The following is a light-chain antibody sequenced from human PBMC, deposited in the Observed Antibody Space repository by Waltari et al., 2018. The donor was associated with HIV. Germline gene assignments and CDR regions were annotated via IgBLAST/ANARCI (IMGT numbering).Light chain of an antibody. CDR3: HQYGASPWT. Sequence: EIVLTQSPGTLALSPGDRATLSCRPSQTIGSRYVACYQQTHVQAPRLLIYGTSNRATGIPDRLSGSGSGADFTRTISRLAPEDFAVYYCHQYGASPWTFGQGTKVEIK. V-gene: IGKV3-20*01. J-gene: IGKJ1*01. CDR1: QTIGSRY. CDR2: GTS.